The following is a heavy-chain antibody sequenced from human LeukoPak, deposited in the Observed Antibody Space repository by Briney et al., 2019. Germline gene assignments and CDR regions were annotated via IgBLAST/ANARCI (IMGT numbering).Heavy chain of an antibody. J-gene: IGHJ6*03. Sequence: PGGSLRLSCAASGFTFSSYWMHWVRQAPGKGLVWVSRINSDGGSTSYADSVKGRFTISRDNAKNTLYLQMNSLRAEDTAVYYCARAHYYYYMDVWGKGTTVTVSS. CDR3: ARAHYYYYMDV. CDR1: GFTFSSYW. CDR2: INSDGGST. V-gene: IGHV3-74*01.